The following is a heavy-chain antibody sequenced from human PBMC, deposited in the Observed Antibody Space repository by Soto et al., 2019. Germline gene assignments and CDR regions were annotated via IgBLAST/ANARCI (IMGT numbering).Heavy chain of an antibody. Sequence: PSETLSLTCTVSGGSISSGGYYWSWIRQHPGKGLEWIGYIYYSGSTYYNPSLKSRVTISVDTSKNQFSLKLSSVTAADTAVYYCARGLGAARVGYLLLTGGHYGMDVWGQGTTVTVSS. CDR2: IYYSGST. CDR1: GGSISSGGYY. V-gene: IGHV4-31*03. D-gene: IGHD6-6*01. J-gene: IGHJ6*02. CDR3: ARGLGAARVGYLLLTGGHYGMDV.